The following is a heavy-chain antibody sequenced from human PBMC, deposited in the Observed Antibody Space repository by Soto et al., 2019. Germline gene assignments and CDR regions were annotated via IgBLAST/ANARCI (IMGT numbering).Heavy chain of an antibody. J-gene: IGHJ5*02. Sequence: SETLSLTCTVSGGSISSSSYYWGWIRQPPGKGLEWIGSIYYSGSTYYNPSLKSRVTISVATSKNQFSLKLSSVTAADTAVYYCARLTIFGVVPNWFDPWGQGTLVTVSS. CDR3: ARLTIFGVVPNWFDP. CDR1: GGSISSSSYY. CDR2: IYYSGST. V-gene: IGHV4-39*01. D-gene: IGHD3-3*01.